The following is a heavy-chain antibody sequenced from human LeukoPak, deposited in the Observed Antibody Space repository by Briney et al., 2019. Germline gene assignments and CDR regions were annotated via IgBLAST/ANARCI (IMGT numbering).Heavy chain of an antibody. Sequence: PGGSLRLSCAASGFTVSTNYMNWVRHAPGKGLEWVSLRYSVGDTYYGDSVKGRFTISRDNSKNTLYLQMNSLRAEDTAVYYCAGTKNIAAAGRLDYWGQGTLVTVSS. CDR3: AGTKNIAAAGRLDY. CDR2: RYSVGDT. D-gene: IGHD6-13*01. CDR1: GFTVSTNY. J-gene: IGHJ4*02. V-gene: IGHV3-53*01.